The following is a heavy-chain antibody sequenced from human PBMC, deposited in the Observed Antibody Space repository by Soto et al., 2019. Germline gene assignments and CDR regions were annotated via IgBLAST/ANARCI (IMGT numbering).Heavy chain of an antibody. CDR1: GGSFSGYY. CDR2: INHSGST. D-gene: IGHD6-6*01. J-gene: IGHJ4*02. CDR3: ATLTGPSSSSDY. Sequence: QVQLQQWGAGLLKPSETLSLTCAVYGGSFSGYYWSWIRQPPGKGLEWIGEINHSGSTNYNPSLKSRVTISVDTSKIPFSLKLRSEAAADTAGYYCATLTGPSSSSDYWGQGTLVPLSS. V-gene: IGHV4-34*01.